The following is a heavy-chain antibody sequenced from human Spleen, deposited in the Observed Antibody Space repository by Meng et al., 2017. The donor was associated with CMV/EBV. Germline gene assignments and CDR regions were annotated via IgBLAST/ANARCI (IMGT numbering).Heavy chain of an antibody. Sequence: SETLSLTCTVSGGSINSSGYYWSWIRQHPGKGLEWIGYIYYSGSTNYNPSLKSRVTISVDTSKNQFSLKLSSVTAADTAVYYCARRLGTLRGYAFDIWGQGTMVTVSS. J-gene: IGHJ3*02. CDR2: IYYSGST. CDR1: GGSINSSGYY. V-gene: IGHV4-61*08. CDR3: ARRLGTLRGYAFDI. D-gene: IGHD3-16*01.